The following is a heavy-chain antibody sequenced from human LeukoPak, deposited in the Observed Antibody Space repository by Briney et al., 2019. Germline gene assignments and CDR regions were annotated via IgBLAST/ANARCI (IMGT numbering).Heavy chain of an antibody. CDR1: GFTFSTYD. CDR3: ASNGAMTMLTWFEP. J-gene: IGHJ5*02. D-gene: IGHD4-11*01. V-gene: IGHV3-23*01. Sequence: GGSLRLSCAASGFTFSTYDMSWVRQAPGGGLEWVSAISGSGGSTYYADSVKGRFTISRDNSKNTLYLQMNSLRAEDTAVYYFASNGAMTMLTWFEPWGEGRPLTVSS. CDR2: ISGSGGST.